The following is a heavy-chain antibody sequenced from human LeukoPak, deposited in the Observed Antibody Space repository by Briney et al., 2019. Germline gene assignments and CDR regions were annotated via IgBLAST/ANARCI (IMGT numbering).Heavy chain of an antibody. J-gene: IGHJ4*02. V-gene: IGHV3-74*01. CDR2: INSDGRST. CDR1: GFTLSNYW. D-gene: IGHD3-9*01. CDR3: ARGIFDEGLD. Sequence: GGSLRLSCAASGFTLSNYWMHWVRQAPGKGPVWVSRINSDGRSTSYADSVKGRFNISRDNAKNTLYLQMSSLRAEDTAVYYCARGIFDEGLDWGQGTLVTVSS.